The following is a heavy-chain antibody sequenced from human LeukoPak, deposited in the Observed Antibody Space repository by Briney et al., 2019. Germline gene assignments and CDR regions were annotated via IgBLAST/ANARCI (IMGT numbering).Heavy chain of an antibody. Sequence: PGGSLRLSCVVSGFTFNRCWMNWVRQAPGKGLEWVAVISYDGSNKYYADSVKGRFTISRDNSKNTLYLQMNSLRAEDTAVYYCARALAVAGTDFDYWGQGTLVTVSS. D-gene: IGHD6-19*01. CDR1: GFTFNRCW. CDR3: ARALAVAGTDFDY. J-gene: IGHJ4*02. CDR2: ISYDGSNK. V-gene: IGHV3-30-3*01.